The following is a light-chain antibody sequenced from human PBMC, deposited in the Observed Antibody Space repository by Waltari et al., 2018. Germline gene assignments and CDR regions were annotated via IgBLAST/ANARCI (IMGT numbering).Light chain of an antibody. CDR1: QSVSSS. CDR3: QQYTRWPPIT. CDR2: DAS. Sequence: EILMTQSPATLSVSPGERATLSCRASQSVSSSLAWYQQKPGQAPRLLIYDASTRAPSTPARFRGSGSGTEFTLTISSLQSEDSAIYYCQQYTRWPPITFGQGTRLEIK. V-gene: IGKV3-15*01. J-gene: IGKJ5*01.